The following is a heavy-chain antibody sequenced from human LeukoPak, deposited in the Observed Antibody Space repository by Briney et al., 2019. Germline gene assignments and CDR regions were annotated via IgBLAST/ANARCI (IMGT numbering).Heavy chain of an antibody. Sequence: SETLSLTCTVSGGSISSGGYYWSWIRQPPGKGLEWIGYIYYSGSTNYNPSLKSRVTISVDTSKNQFSLKLSSVTAADTAVYYCARHPGSYDAFDIWGQGTMVTVSS. J-gene: IGHJ3*02. CDR1: GGSISSGGYY. CDR2: IYYSGST. D-gene: IGHD1-26*01. CDR3: ARHPGSYDAFDI. V-gene: IGHV4-61*08.